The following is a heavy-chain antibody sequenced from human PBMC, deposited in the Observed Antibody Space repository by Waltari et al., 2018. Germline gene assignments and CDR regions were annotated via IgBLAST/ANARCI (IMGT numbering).Heavy chain of an antibody. CDR1: GFNFNEYG. J-gene: IGHJ1*01. D-gene: IGHD5-12*01. Sequence: VQSGGGVVQPGKSLRLSCVGSGFNFNEYGMHWVRQAPGKGLEWVAVIWSDGSKVHYADYVQGRFVISRENSKKTLYLQMNSLRGEDTGLYYCTRVFPGIGISGNVDQWGQGTQVTVAS. V-gene: IGHV3-33*01. CDR3: TRVFPGIGISGNVDQ. CDR2: IWSDGSKV.